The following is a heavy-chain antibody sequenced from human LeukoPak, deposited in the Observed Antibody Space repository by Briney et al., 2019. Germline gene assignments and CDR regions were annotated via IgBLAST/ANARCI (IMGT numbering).Heavy chain of an antibody. CDR1: GFTFSSYG. CDR2: IWYDGSNK. V-gene: IGHV3-33*06. CDR3: TKRVDGSGTYYIDY. J-gene: IGHJ4*02. Sequence: PGRSLRLSCAASGFTFSSYGMHWVRQAPGKGLEWVAVIWYDGSNKYYADSVRGRFTISRDNSKNTLYLQMNSLRAEDTAVYYCTKRVDGSGTYYIDYWGQGTLVTVSS. D-gene: IGHD3-10*01.